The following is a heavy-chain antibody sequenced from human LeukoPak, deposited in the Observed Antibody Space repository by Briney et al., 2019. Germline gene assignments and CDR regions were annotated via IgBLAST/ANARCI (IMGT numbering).Heavy chain of an antibody. J-gene: IGHJ4*03. Sequence: GGSLRLSCAASGFIVSSNYMSWVRQAPGKGLQWVSVIYSGGSTYYADSVKGRFTISTDNSKNTLYLQMNSLRAEDTAVYYCARENPATARLFDYWGQGPLVTVSS. CDR1: GFIVSSNY. D-gene: IGHD2-21*02. CDR2: IYSGGST. V-gene: IGHV3-53*01. CDR3: ARENPATARLFDY.